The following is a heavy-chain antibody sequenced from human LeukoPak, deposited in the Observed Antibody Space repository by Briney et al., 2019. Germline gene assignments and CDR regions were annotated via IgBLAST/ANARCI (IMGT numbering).Heavy chain of an antibody. CDR1: GFTFRIYW. D-gene: IGHD2-2*01. Sequence: GGSLRLSCAASGFTFRIYWMNWVRQAPGKGLEWLANIKQDGSDKNNVDSVKGRFIISRDNAKNSLYLQMNSLRAEDTAVYYCARGYCTGSSCSLSYWGQGTLVTVSS. CDR2: IKQDGSDK. J-gene: IGHJ4*02. V-gene: IGHV3-7*01. CDR3: ARGYCTGSSCSLSY.